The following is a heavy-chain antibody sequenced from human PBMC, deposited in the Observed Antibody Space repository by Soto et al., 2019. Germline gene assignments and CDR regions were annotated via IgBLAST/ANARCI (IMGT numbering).Heavy chain of an antibody. CDR1: GFTFSSYG. CDR3: ARDRFIAAPNFDY. V-gene: IGHV3-33*01. CDR2: IWYDGSNK. J-gene: IGHJ4*02. D-gene: IGHD6-6*01. Sequence: LRLSCAASGFTFSSYGMHWVRQAPGKGLEWVAVIWYDGSNKYYADSVKGRFTISRDNSKNTLYLQMNSLRAEDTAVYYCARDRFIAAPNFDYWGQGTLVTVSS.